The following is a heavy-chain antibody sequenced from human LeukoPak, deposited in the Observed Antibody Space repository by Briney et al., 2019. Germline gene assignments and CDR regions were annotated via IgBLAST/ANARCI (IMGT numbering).Heavy chain of an antibody. V-gene: IGHV1-8*01. CDR2: MNPNSGNT. J-gene: IGHJ4*02. CDR1: GYTFTSYD. Sequence: ASVKVSRKASGYTFTSYDINWVRQATGQGLEWMGWMNPNSGNTGYAQKFQGRVTITADESTSTAYMELSSLRSEDTAVYYCARILSGYWGQGTLVTVSS. D-gene: IGHD2-15*01. CDR3: ARILSGY.